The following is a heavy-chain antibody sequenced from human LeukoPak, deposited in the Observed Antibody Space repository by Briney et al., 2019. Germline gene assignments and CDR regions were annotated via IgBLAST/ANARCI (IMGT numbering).Heavy chain of an antibody. CDR3: AGQYYYGSGSSNWFDP. V-gene: IGHV4-59*08. CDR2: IYYSGST. J-gene: IGHJ5*02. CDR1: GGSISSYY. D-gene: IGHD3-10*01. Sequence: SETLSLTCTVSGGSISSYYWSWIRQPPGKGLEWIGYIYYSGSTNYNPSLKSRVTISVDTSKNQFSLKLSSVTAADTAVYYCAGQYYYGSGSSNWFDPWGQGTLVTVSS.